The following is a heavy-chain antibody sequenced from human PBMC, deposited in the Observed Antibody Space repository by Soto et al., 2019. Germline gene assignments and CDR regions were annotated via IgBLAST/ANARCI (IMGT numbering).Heavy chain of an antibody. CDR2: AYYRSRWYY. J-gene: IGHJ6*02. Sequence: SQTLSLTCAISGDSFSSNSAAWNWIRQSPSRGLEWLGRAYYRSRWYYDSAVSVRSRITVIPDTSKNQFSLQLNSVTPEDTAVYYCTKQKGDSRTYNGMDVRGQGTTVTVSS. CDR1: GDSFSSNSAA. CDR3: TKQKGDSRTYNGMDV. V-gene: IGHV6-1*01. D-gene: IGHD2-21*02.